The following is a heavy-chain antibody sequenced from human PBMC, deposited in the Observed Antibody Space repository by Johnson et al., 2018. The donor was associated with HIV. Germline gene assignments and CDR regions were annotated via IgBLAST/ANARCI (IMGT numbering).Heavy chain of an antibody. V-gene: IGHV3-30-3*01. CDR3: ARQTLRAFDI. CDR2: ISYDGSNK. J-gene: IGHJ3*02. CDR1: GFTVSSNY. Sequence: QVQLVESGGGLVQVGGSLRLSCAASGFTVSSNYMSWVRQAPGKGLEWVALISYDGSNKYYADSVKGRFTISRDNSKNTLHLQMNSLRAEDTAVYYCARQTLRAFDIWGQGTMVTVSS.